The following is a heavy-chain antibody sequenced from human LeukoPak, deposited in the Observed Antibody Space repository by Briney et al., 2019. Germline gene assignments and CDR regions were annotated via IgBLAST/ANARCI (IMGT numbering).Heavy chain of an antibody. CDR2: IWYDGSNK. J-gene: IGHJ3*02. CDR3: ARDRSGIVGATSATDAFDI. CDR1: GFTFSSYG. D-gene: IGHD1-26*01. Sequence: GGSLRLSCAASGFTFSSYGMHWVRQAPGKGLEWVAVIWYDGSNKYYADSVKGRFTISRDNSKNTLYLQMNSLRAEDTAVYYCARDRSGIVGATSATDAFDIWGQGTMVTVSS. V-gene: IGHV3-33*01.